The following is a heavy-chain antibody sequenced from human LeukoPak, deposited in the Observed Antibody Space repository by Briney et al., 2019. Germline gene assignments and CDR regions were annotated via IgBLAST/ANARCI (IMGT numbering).Heavy chain of an antibody. V-gene: IGHV1-8*01. CDR1: GFTFTNYD. J-gene: IGHJ6*02. CDR3: STTVTQECYYHYGLDV. D-gene: IGHD4-17*01. CDR2: MNPASGNT. Sequence: ASVRLSCKASGFTFTNYDINWVRQAAGQGLEWMGWMNPASGNTGYAQRFQGKITLTRNTSISTAYMDLSSLRSDDTAVYYCSTTVTQECYYHYGLDVWGQGTTITVSS.